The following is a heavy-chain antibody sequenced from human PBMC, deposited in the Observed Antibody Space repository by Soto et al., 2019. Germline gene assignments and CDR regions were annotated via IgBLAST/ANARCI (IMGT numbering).Heavy chain of an antibody. D-gene: IGHD3-10*01. J-gene: IGHJ4*02. CDR3: AKWSPLYGSGSYSAEEGLYYFDY. CDR2: FDPEDGET. Sequence: EASVKVCCKVSGYTLTELSMHWVRQAPGKGLEWMGGFDPEDGETIYAQKFQGRVTMTEDTSTDTAYMELSSLRSEDTAVYYCAKWSPLYGSGSYSAEEGLYYFDYWGQGTLVTVSS. CDR1: GYTLTELS. V-gene: IGHV1-24*01.